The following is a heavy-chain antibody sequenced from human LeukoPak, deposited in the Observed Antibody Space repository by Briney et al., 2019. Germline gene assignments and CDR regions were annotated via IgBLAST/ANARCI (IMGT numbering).Heavy chain of an antibody. J-gene: IGHJ4*02. CDR3: ARELRVAAAGHFDS. D-gene: IGHD6-13*01. CDR2: MNPNSGDT. V-gene: IGHV1-8*03. CDR1: GYTFTSHD. Sequence: ASMKVSCKASGYTFTSHDISWVRQATGQGLEWMGWMNPNSGDTGYAQKFQGRVTITRNTSISTAYTELSSLRSEDTAVYFCARELRVAAAGHFDSWGQGTLVTVSS.